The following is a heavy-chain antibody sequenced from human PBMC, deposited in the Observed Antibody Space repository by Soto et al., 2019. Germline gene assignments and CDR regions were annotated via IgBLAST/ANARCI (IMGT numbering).Heavy chain of an antibody. CDR1: GYTFTSYG. V-gene: IGHV1-18*01. CDR3: ARKGRGVYYYYGLDV. D-gene: IGHD2-8*01. Sequence: QVQLVQSGAEVKKPGASVKVSCKASGYTFTSYGITWVRQAPGQGLEWMGWISAYNGDTNYAQKFQGRLTMTTDTATSTAYRERRSLRSDDTAVYYCARKGRGVYYYYGLDVWGQGTTVTASS. J-gene: IGHJ6*02. CDR2: ISAYNGDT.